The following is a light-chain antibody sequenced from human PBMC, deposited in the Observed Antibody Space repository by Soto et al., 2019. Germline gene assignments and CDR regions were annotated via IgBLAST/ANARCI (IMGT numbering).Light chain of an antibody. V-gene: IGLV1-44*01. CDR3: AAWDDSLNGYV. Sequence: QSVLTQPPSASGTPGQRVTISCSGSSSNIGSNTVNWYQQLPGTAPKLLIHANNQRPSGVPDRFSGSKSGTSASLAISWLQSEEADYYCAAWDDSLNGYVFGTGTKLTDL. CDR2: ANN. CDR1: SSNIGSNT. J-gene: IGLJ1*01.